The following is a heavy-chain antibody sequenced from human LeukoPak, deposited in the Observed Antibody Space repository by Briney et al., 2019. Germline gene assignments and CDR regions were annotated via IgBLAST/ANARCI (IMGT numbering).Heavy chain of an antibody. CDR1: GYTFITYD. Sequence: ASVKVSCKASGYTFITYDINWVRQAPGQGLEWLGWMNPNNGDTGYAQKFQGRFTISRNTSISTAYMELSSLRSEDTAVYYCAGKGVIQLWPLDAFDIWGQGTMVTVSS. V-gene: IGHV1-8*03. J-gene: IGHJ3*02. CDR3: AGKGVIQLWPLDAFDI. D-gene: IGHD5-18*01. CDR2: MNPNNGDT.